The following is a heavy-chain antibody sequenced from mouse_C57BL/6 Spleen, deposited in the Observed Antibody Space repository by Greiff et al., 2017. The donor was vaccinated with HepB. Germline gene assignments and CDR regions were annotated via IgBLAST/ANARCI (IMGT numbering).Heavy chain of an antibody. CDR2: IWSDGST. V-gene: IGHV2-6-1*01. CDR3: ARHPSGDYYAMDY. Sequence: VKLKQSGPGLVAPSQSLSITCTVSGFSLTSYGVHWVRQPPGKGLEWLVVIWSDGSTTYNSALKSRLSISKDNSKSQVFLKMNSLQTDDTAMYYCARHPSGDYYAMDYWGQGTSVTVSS. D-gene: IGHD6-1*01. CDR1: GFSLTSYG. J-gene: IGHJ4*01.